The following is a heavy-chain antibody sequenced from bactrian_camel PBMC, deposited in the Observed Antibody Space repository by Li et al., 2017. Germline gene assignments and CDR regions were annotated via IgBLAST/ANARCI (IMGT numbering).Heavy chain of an antibody. CDR3: ATDYRQTGPYSTNGYPRDEFQY. V-gene: IGHV3S53*01. Sequence: HVQLVESGGGSVQAGGSLRLSCTAPGYTSNNCGMEWYRQSPGKEREWVSSIAAYGITTFADSVLGRFTISGDKAENTVYLQMTSLNSEDTARYYCATDYRQTGPYSTNGYPRDEFQYWGQGTQVTVS. J-gene: IGHJ4*01. CDR2: IAAYGIT. D-gene: IGHD2*01. CDR1: GYTSNNCG.